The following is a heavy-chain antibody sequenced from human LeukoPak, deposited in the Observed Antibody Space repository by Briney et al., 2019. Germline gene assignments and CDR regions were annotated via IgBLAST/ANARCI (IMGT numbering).Heavy chain of an antibody. CDR1: GFTFSTYD. V-gene: IGHV3-23*01. CDR2: IGGSGGST. J-gene: IGHJ4*02. CDR3: STHDCDILTGYPFFDS. Sequence: GGSLRLSCAASGFTFSTYDMSWVRQAPGKGLEWVSAIGGSGGSTFYADSVKGRFTISRDNSKNTLYLQMNSLRTEETAVYYFSTHDCDILTGYPFFDSWGQGTLVTVSS. D-gene: IGHD3-9*01.